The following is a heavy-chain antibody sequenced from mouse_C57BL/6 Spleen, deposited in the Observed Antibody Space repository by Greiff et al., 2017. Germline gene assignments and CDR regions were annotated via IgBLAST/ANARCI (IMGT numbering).Heavy chain of an antibody. CDR3: ARVPIYYDYLYAMDY. V-gene: IGHV1-64*01. CDR1: GYTFTSYW. D-gene: IGHD2-4*01. J-gene: IGHJ4*01. CDR2: IHPNSGST. Sequence: VQLQQPGAELVKPGASVKLSCKASGYTFTSYWMHWVKQRPGQGLEWIGMIHPNSGSTNYNEKFKSKATLTVDKSSSTAYMQLSSLTSEDSAVYYCARVPIYYDYLYAMDYWGQGTSVTVSS.